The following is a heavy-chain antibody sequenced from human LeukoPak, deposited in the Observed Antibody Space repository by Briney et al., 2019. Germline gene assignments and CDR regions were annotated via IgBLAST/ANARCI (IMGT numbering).Heavy chain of an antibody. CDR2: INPSGGST. V-gene: IGHV1-46*01. CDR3: ARDLYSSSWYPNYYYYYGMDV. CDR1: GYTFTSYY. Sequence: GASVKVSCKASGYTFTSYYMHWVRQAPGQGLEWMGIINPSGGSTSYAQKFQGRVTMTRDTSTSTVYMELSSLRSEDTAVYYCARDLYSSSWYPNYYYYYGMDVWGQGTTVTVSS. J-gene: IGHJ6*02. D-gene: IGHD6-13*01.